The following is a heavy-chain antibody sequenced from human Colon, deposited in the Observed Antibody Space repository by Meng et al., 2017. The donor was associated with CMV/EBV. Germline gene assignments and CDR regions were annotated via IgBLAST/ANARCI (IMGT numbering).Heavy chain of an antibody. Sequence: SETLSLTCTVSGGSISSSSYYWGRIRQPPGKGLEWIGSIYYSGSTYYNPSLKSRVTISVDTSKNQFSLKLSSVTAADTAVYYCARDHPITIFGVVIGWFDPWGQGTLVTVSS. V-gene: IGHV4-39*07. CDR1: GGSISSSSYY. CDR3: ARDHPITIFGVVIGWFDP. D-gene: IGHD3-3*01. CDR2: IYYSGST. J-gene: IGHJ5*02.